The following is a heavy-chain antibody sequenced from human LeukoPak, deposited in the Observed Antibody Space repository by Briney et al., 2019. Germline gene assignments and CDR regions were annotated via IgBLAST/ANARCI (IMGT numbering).Heavy chain of an antibody. Sequence: GASVMLSCKASGYTFTSYGISWVRQAPGQGLEWMGWISAYNGNTNFAQKLQGRITMTTDTSTSTAYMELRSLRSDDTAVYYCARAVRRELLDYWGQGTLVTVSS. CDR2: ISAYNGNT. CDR3: ARAVRRELLDY. D-gene: IGHD1-26*01. CDR1: GYTFTSYG. J-gene: IGHJ4*02. V-gene: IGHV1-18*01.